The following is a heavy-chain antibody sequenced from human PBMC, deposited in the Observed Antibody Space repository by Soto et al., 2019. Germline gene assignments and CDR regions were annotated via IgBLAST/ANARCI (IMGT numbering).Heavy chain of an antibody. V-gene: IGHV1-69*02. D-gene: IGHD2-15*01. CDR2: IIPILGIA. CDR1: GGTFSSYT. CDR3: ARVHCSGGSCPTGGWFDP. Sequence: QVQLVQSGAEVKKPGSSVKVSCKASGGTFSSYTISWVRQAPGQGLEWMGRIIPILGIANYAQKFQGRVTITEDKSTSTAYMELSSLRSEDTAVYYCARVHCSGGSCPTGGWFDPWGQGTLVTVSS. J-gene: IGHJ5*02.